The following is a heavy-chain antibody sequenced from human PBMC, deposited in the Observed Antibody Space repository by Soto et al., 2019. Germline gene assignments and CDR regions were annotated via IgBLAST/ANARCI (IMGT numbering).Heavy chain of an antibody. J-gene: IGHJ4*02. Sequence: QITLKESGPTLVRPTQTLTLTCTFSGFSLSTDGVGVGWIHQPPGKALEWLALIYWDDEKRYNPSLKSSLTITRGTSKNQVVLTMTNMDPVDTATYYCAHRFLYGDYVAFDSWGQGTLVTVSS. CDR1: GFSLSTDGVG. D-gene: IGHD4-17*01. V-gene: IGHV2-5*02. CDR3: AHRFLYGDYVAFDS. CDR2: IYWDDEK.